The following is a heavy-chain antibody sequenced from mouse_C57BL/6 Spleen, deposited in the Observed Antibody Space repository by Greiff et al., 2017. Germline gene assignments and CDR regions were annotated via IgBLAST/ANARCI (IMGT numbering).Heavy chain of an antibody. V-gene: IGHV5-9*01. D-gene: IGHD1-1*01. CDR1: GFTFSSYT. Sequence: EVQVVESGGGLVKPGGSLKLSCAASGFTFSSYTMSWVRQTPEKRLEWVATISGGGGNTYYPDSVKGRFTISRDNAKNTLYLQMSSLRSEDTALYYCASSITTVVATPFAYWGQGTLVTVSA. CDR2: ISGGGGNT. CDR3: ASSITTVVATPFAY. J-gene: IGHJ3*01.